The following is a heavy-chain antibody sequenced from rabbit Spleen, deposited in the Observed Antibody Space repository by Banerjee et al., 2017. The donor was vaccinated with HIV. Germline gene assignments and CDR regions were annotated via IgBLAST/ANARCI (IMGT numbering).Heavy chain of an antibody. V-gene: IGHV1S45*01. CDR3: ARGSATMTMVITGFYFNL. J-gene: IGHJ4*01. CDR1: GFSFSSDYY. CDR2: IYGGVIDST. D-gene: IGHD2-1*01. Sequence: QQQLEESGGGLVKPGGTLTLTCTASGFSFSSDYYLCWVRQAPGKGLESIACIYGGVIDSTYYAPWAKGRFTISKTSSTPVTLQMTSLTAADTATYFCARGSATMTMVITGFYFNLWGPGTLVTVS.